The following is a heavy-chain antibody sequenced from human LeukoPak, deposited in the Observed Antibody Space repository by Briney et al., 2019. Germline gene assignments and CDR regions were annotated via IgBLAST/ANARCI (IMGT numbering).Heavy chain of an antibody. CDR3: ARDRPDAYGSGSYYNAPDY. J-gene: IGHJ4*02. D-gene: IGHD3-10*01. V-gene: IGHV3-30-3*01. CDR2: ISYDGSNK. Sequence: GGSLRLSCAASGFTFSSYAMHWVRQAPGKGLEWVAVISYDGSNKYYADSVKGRFTISRDNSKNTLYLQMNSLRAEDTAVYYCARDRPDAYGSGSYYNAPDYWGQGTLVTVSS. CDR1: GFTFSSYA.